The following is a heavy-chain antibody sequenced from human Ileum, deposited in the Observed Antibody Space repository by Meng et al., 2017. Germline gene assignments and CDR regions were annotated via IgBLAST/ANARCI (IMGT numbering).Heavy chain of an antibody. Sequence: VQLGESGGGLVQPGGSLRCSCTASGFRVSSYYINWVRQAPGKGLEWVSVIYRGGSTYYADSVNGRFTVSRDNSKNTLFLQMNSLRVEDTAVYYCARSGFDWNDAIDSWGQGTLVTVSS. D-gene: IGHD1-1*01. V-gene: IGHV3-66*02. CDR2: IYRGGST. J-gene: IGHJ5*01. CDR3: ARSGFDWNDAIDS. CDR1: GFRVSSYY.